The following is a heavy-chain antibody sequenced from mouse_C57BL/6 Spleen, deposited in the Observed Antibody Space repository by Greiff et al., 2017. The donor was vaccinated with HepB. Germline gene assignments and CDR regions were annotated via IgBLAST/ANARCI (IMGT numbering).Heavy chain of an antibody. Sequence: VQLQQSGAELVRPGASVKLSCKASGYTFTDYYINWVKQRPGQGLEWIARIYPGSGNTYYNEKFKGKATLTAEKSSSTAYIQLSSLTSEDSAVYFCARSGASITTVVTPYFDYWGQGTTLTVSA. CDR1: GYTFTDYY. J-gene: IGHJ2*01. CDR3: ARSGASITTVVTPYFDY. CDR2: IYPGSGNT. D-gene: IGHD1-1*01. V-gene: IGHV1-76*01.